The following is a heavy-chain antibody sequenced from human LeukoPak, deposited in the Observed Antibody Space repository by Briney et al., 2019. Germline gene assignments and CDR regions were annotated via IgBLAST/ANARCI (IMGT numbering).Heavy chain of an antibody. Sequence: GGSLRLSCAASGFTFSNFWMHWARQAPGKGLEWVASINHNGNVNYYVDSVKGRFTISRDNAKNSLYLQMSNLRAEDTAVYFCARGGGLDVWGQGATVTVSS. J-gene: IGHJ6*02. D-gene: IGHD3-16*01. CDR3: ARGGGLDV. V-gene: IGHV3-7*03. CDR2: INHNGNVN. CDR1: GFTFSNFW.